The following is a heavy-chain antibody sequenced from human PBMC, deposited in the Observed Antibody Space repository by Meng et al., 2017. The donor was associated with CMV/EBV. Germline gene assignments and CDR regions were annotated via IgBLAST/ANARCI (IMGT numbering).Heavy chain of an antibody. CDR2: ISSSGSTI. CDR1: GFTFSDYY. J-gene: IGHJ6*02. CDR3: ARAPAGRPAARLKLQRDPYYYYGMDV. V-gene: IGHV3-11*01. Sequence: GGSLRLSCAASGFTFSDYYMSWIRQAPGKGLEWVSYISSSGSTIYYADSVKGRFTISRDNAKNSLYLQMNSLRAEDTAVYYCARAPAGRPAARLKLQRDPYYYYGMDVWGQGTTVTVSS. D-gene: IGHD2-2*01.